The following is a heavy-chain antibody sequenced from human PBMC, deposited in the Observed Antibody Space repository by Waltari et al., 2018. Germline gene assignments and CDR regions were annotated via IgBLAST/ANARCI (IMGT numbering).Heavy chain of an antibody. J-gene: IGHJ5*02. Sequence: QVQLQQWGAGLLKPSETLSLTCAVYGGSFSGYYWSWIRQPPGKGLEWIGEIKHSGSTNYNPSLKSRVTISVDTSKNQFSLKLSSVTAADTAVYYCARVVGSWGYNWFDPWGQGTLVTVSS. CDR2: IKHSGST. CDR1: GGSFSGYY. V-gene: IGHV4-34*01. CDR3: ARVVGSWGYNWFDP. D-gene: IGHD6-13*01.